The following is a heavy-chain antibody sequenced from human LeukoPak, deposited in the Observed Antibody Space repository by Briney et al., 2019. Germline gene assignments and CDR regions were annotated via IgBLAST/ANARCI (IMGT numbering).Heavy chain of an antibody. D-gene: IGHD5-24*01. CDR1: GFTFSSYA. Sequence: GGSLRLSCAASGFTFSSYAMSWVRQAPGKGLEWVSAISGSGGSTYYADSVKGRFTISRDNSKNTLCLQMNSLRAEDTAVYYCAKAVDGYNYNYWGQGTLVTVSS. V-gene: IGHV3-23*01. CDR2: ISGSGGST. J-gene: IGHJ4*02. CDR3: AKAVDGYNYNY.